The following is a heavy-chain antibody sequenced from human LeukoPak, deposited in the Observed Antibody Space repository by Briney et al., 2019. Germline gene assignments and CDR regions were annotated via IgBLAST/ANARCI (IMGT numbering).Heavy chain of an antibody. Sequence: GGSLRLSCAASGFTVSSNHMSWVRQGPGKGLDWVSVIYSGGSTYYADSVKGRSTISRDNSKNTLYLQMNSLRAEDTAVYYCASHSSSWYGFDYWGQGTLVTVSS. V-gene: IGHV3-53*01. CDR2: IYSGGST. CDR3: ASHSSSWYGFDY. CDR1: GFTVSSNH. J-gene: IGHJ4*02. D-gene: IGHD6-13*01.